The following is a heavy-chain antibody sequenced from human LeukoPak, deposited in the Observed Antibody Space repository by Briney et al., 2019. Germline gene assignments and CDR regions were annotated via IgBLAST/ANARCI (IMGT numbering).Heavy chain of an antibody. V-gene: IGHV1-2*02. J-gene: IGHJ3*02. D-gene: IGHD3-22*01. CDR3: ARGDCYDSSGYSLYAFDI. CDR2: INPNSGGT. CDR1: GYTFTGYY. Sequence: ASVKVSCKASGYTFTGYYMHWVRQAPGQGLEWMGWINPNSGGTNYAQKFQGRVTMTRDTSISTAYMELSGLRSDDTAVYYCARGDCYDSSGYSLYAFDIWGQGTMVTVSS.